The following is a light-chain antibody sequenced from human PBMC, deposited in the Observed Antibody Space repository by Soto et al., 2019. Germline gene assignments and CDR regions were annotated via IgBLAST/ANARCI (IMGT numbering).Light chain of an antibody. J-gene: IGKJ5*01. CDR3: QQANSFPLT. CDR1: QGISMW. V-gene: IGKV1-12*01. Sequence: DIQMTQSPSFVSASVGDRVTINCRESQGISMWLAWYQKIPGKAPELLIYGASSLQSGVPTRFSGSGSGTDFTLNNSSLQPEDFATYYCQQANSFPLTFGQGKRMEIK. CDR2: GAS.